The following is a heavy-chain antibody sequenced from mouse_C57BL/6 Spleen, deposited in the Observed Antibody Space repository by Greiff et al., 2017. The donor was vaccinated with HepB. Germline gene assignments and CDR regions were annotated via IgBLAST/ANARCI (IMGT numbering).Heavy chain of an antibody. J-gene: IGHJ2*01. CDR3: ARGREDGNYFDY. V-gene: IGHV1-82*01. D-gene: IGHD2-1*01. CDR2: IYPGDGDT. Sequence: QVHVKQSGPELVKPGASVKISCKASGYAFSSSWMNWVKQRPGKGLEWIGRIYPGDGDTNYNGKFKGKATLTADKSSSTAYMQLSSLTSEDSAVYFCARGREDGNYFDYWGQGTTLTVSS. CDR1: GYAFSSSW.